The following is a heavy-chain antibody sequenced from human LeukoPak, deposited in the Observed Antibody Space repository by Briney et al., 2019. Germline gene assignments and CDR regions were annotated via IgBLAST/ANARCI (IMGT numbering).Heavy chain of an antibody. CDR3: AREVGQDSDDPGRSWFDP. V-gene: IGHV4-30-2*01. D-gene: IGHD1-26*01. Sequence: PSETLSLTCNVSGGSISSGGYYWNWIRQPPGKGLEWIGYVYESGTIYYNPSLKSRVIISIDRSRNQFSLKLTSVTAADTAVYYCAREVGQDSDDPGRSWFDPWGQGILVTVSS. J-gene: IGHJ5*02. CDR1: GGSISSGGYY. CDR2: VYESGTI.